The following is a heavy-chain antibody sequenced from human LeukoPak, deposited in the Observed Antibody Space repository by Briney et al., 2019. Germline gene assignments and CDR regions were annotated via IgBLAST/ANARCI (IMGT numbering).Heavy chain of an antibody. CDR3: AKHSTGVEC. Sequence: GGSLRLSCVASGFKFDSYTINWVRQAPGKGLEWVSAISGSGGSTYYADSVKGRFTISRDNSKNTLYLQMNSLRAEDTAVYYCAKHSTGVECWGRGTLVTVSS. V-gene: IGHV3-23*01. CDR1: GFKFDSYT. J-gene: IGHJ2*01. CDR2: ISGSGGST. D-gene: IGHD3-10*01.